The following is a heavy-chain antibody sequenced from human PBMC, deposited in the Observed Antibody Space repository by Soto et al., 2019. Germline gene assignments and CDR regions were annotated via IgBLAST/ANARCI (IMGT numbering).Heavy chain of an antibody. V-gene: IGHV4-30-2*01. CDR1: GGSISSGGYS. CDR3: ARAANYGDYEFDY. D-gene: IGHD4-17*01. J-gene: IGHJ4*02. Sequence: QLQLQESGSGLVKPSQTLSLTCAVSGGSISSGGYSWSWIRQPPGKGLEWIGYIYHSGSTYYNPSLKSRVTISVDGSKNQFSLKLSSVTAADTAVYYCARAANYGDYEFDYWGQGTLVTVSS. CDR2: IYHSGST.